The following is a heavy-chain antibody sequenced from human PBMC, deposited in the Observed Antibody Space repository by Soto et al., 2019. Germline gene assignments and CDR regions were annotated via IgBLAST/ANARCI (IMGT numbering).Heavy chain of an antibody. J-gene: IGHJ4*02. Sequence: PGGSLRLSCAASGFTFSNYWRSWVRQAPGKGPEWVANIRQDGGEKYCVDSVKGRFTISRDNVKNSLYLQMDNLRAEDTAVYYCARDKVTGASLFDYWGPGSLVTVS. CDR2: IRQDGGEK. CDR3: ARDKVTGASLFDY. D-gene: IGHD7-27*01. CDR1: GFTFSNYW. V-gene: IGHV3-7*03.